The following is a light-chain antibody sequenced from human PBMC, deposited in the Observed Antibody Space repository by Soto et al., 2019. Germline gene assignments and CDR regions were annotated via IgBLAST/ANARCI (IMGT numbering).Light chain of an antibody. CDR3: QQYGSSPPYN. CDR2: GAS. J-gene: IGKJ2*01. V-gene: IGKV3-20*01. Sequence: EIVLTQSPGTLSLSPGERATLSCRASQSVSSSYLAWYQQKPGQAPRLLIYGASSRATGIPDRFSGSGSETDFTLTISRLEPEDFAVYYCQQYGSSPPYNFGQGTKLEIK. CDR1: QSVSSSY.